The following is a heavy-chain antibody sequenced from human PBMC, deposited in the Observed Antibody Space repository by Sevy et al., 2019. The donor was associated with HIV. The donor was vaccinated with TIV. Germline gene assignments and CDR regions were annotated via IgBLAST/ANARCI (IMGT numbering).Heavy chain of an antibody. CDR3: AREGR. V-gene: IGHV4-61*01. Sequence: SETLSLTCTVSGGSVSSGSYYWSWIRQPPGKGLEWIGYIYYSGSTKYNPSLKSRVTISLDTSKNQFSLRLSSVTAADMAVYYCAREGRWGQGTLVTVSS. CDR1: GGSVSSGSYY. CDR2: IYYSGST. J-gene: IGHJ4*02. D-gene: IGHD1-26*01.